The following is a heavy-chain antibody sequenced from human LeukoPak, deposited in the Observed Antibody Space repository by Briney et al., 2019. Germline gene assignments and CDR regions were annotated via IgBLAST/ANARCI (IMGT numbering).Heavy chain of an antibody. CDR3: SKDLAPYENGGYYG. D-gene: IGHD3-22*01. CDR2: ITTSGDST. Sequence: GGSLRLSCAASGFTFSSSTLSWVRQAPGKGLEWVSTITTSGDSTYYAVSVKGRFTISRDSSKNTLYLQMNSLRAEDTAVYYCSKDLAPYENGGYYGWGQGTLVTVSS. V-gene: IGHV3-23*01. J-gene: IGHJ4*02. CDR1: GFTFSSST.